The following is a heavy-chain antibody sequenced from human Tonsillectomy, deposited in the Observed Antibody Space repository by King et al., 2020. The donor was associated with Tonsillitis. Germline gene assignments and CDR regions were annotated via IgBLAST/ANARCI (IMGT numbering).Heavy chain of an antibody. CDR1: RFSFRDAW. CDR3: TAQLAN. J-gene: IGHJ4*02. D-gene: IGHD1-1*01. CDR2: IKTIADGGTT. Sequence: VQLVESGGGLVKPGGSLRLSCATSRFSFRDAWMSWVRQAPGKGLEWVGRIKTIADGGTTAYGAPVQGRFSISRDDSKKTLYLQMNSLRPDDTAIYYCTAQLANWGQGALVTVSS. V-gene: IGHV3-15*01.